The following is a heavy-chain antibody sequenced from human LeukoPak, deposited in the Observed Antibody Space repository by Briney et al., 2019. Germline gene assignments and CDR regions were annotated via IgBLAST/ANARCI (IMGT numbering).Heavy chain of an antibody. V-gene: IGHV3-7*01. D-gene: IGHD2-2*01. J-gene: IGHJ4*02. CDR2: IKQDGSEK. Sequence: PGGSLRLSCAASGFTFSSYWMSWVRQAPGKGLEWVANIKQDGSEKYYVDSVKGRFTISRDNAKNSLYLQMNSLRAEDTAVYYCVRDHAHCSSTSCPMFDYWGQGTLVTVSS. CDR1: GFTFSSYW. CDR3: VRDHAHCSSTSCPMFDY.